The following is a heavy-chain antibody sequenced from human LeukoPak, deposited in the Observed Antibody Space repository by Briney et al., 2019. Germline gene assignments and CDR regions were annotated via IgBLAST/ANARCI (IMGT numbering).Heavy chain of an antibody. CDR3: ARVGFTAAGTSPFDY. V-gene: IGHV3-7*01. Sequence: GGSLRLSCAASGFTFSAFGMSWVRQAPGKGLEWVANINQDGSEKYIVDSVKGRFTIPRDNAKNLLWLQMDSLRAEDTAVYYCARVGFTAAGTSPFDYWGQGTLVTVSS. CDR1: GFTFSAFG. CDR2: INQDGSEK. J-gene: IGHJ4*02. D-gene: IGHD6-13*01.